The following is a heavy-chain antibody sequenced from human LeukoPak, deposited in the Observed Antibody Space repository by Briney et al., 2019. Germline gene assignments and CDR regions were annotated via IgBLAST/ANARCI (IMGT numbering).Heavy chain of an antibody. Sequence: PSETLSLTCTVPGDSISSYYWSWIRQPPGKGLEWVGEINHSGSTNYNPSLKIRVTISVDTSKIQFSLKLSCVTAADTAVYSCAICGGDNSFDPWGQGTLVTVSS. CDR3: AICGGDNSFDP. V-gene: IGHV4-34*01. D-gene: IGHD2-21*01. CDR1: GDSISSYY. J-gene: IGHJ5*02. CDR2: INHSGST.